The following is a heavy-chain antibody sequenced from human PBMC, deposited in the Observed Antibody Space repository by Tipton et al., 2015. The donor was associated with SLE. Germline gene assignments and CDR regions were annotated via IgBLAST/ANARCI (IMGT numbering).Heavy chain of an antibody. D-gene: IGHD6-6*01. CDR2: VYYSGDT. J-gene: IGHJ6*03. CDR1: GGSISSSRYY. CDR3: ARGSARGCYYMDV. Sequence: TLSLTCTVSGGSISSSRYYWGWVRQPPGKGLEWIGSVYYSGDTYYNPSLKRRVTIAVDTSKNQFSLKLTSVTAADTAVYFCARGSARGCYYMDVWGKGTTVTVSS. V-gene: IGHV4-39*07.